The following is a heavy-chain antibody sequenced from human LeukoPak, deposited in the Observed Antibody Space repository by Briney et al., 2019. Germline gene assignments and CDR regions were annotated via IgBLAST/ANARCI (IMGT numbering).Heavy chain of an antibody. CDR2: VYYTGST. CDR3: AREEWELPYFDY. D-gene: IGHD1-26*01. V-gene: IGHV4-30-4*01. J-gene: IGHJ4*02. CDR1: GGSVNSGDYY. Sequence: SQTLSLTCTVSGGSVNSGDYYWSWIRQPPGMGLEWIGYVYYTGSTYYNPSLKSRVTISIDTSENQFSLKPSSVTAADTAVYYCAREEWELPYFDYWGQGTLVTVSS.